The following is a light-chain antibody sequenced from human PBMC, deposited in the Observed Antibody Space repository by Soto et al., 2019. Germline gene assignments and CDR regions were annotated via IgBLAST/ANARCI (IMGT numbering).Light chain of an antibody. J-gene: IGKJ4*01. CDR3: QQRSNWPLT. CDR1: QSVSSN. Sequence: ERVMWPSAGSVSVARRERGTLYCRASQSVSSNLAWYQQKPGQAPRLLIYGASTRATGIPARFSGSGSGTEFTLTINSLEPEDFAVYYCQQRSNWPLTFGGGTKVDI. V-gene: IGKV3-15*01. CDR2: GAS.